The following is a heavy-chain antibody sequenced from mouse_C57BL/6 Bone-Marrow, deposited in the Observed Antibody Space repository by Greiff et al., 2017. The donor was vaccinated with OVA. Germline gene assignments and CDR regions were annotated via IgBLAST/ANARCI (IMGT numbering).Heavy chain of an antibody. D-gene: IGHD1-1*01. Sequence: VQLQQPGAELVKPGASVKLSCKASGYTFTSYWMQWVKQRPGQGLEWIGEIDPSDSYTNYTQKFKGKATLTVDTSSSTASMQLSSLTSEDSAVYYGAIICPITTVVARAMDYWGQGTSVTVSS. J-gene: IGHJ4*01. CDR3: AIICPITTVVARAMDY. CDR1: GYTFTSYW. V-gene: IGHV1-50*01. CDR2: IDPSDSYT.